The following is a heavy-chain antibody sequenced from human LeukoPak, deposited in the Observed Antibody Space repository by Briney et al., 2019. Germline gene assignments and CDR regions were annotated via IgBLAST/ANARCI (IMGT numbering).Heavy chain of an antibody. CDR1: GFTFGGHS. J-gene: IGHJ4*02. CDR3: ARDLGRTFDY. D-gene: IGHD3/OR15-3a*01. V-gene: IGHV3-48*01. CDR2: INSGSNTI. Sequence: GGSLRLSCGVSGFTFGGHSMNWVRQAPGKGLEWISYINSGSNTIGYADSVKGRFTISRDNAKNSLYLQMNSLRAEDTAVYYCARDLGRTFDYWGQGTLVTVSS.